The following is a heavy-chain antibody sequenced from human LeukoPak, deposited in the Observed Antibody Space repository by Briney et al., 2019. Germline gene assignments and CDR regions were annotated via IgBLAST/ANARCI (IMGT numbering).Heavy chain of an antibody. CDR2: ISAYNGNT. CDR1: GYTFTSYG. CDR3: ARDQAAGTGFFGFDY. J-gene: IGHJ4*02. Sequence: ASVKVSCKASGYTFTSYGISWVRQAPGLGLEWMGWISAYNGNTNYAQKLQGRVTMTTDTSTSTAYMELRSLRSDDTAVYYCARDQAAGTGFFGFDYWGQGTLVTVSS. V-gene: IGHV1-18*01. D-gene: IGHD6-13*01.